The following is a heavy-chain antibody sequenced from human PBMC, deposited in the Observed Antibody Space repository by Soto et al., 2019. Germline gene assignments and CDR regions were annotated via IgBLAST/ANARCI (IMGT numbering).Heavy chain of an antibody. CDR1: GFTFRSYG. CDR3: AQDSVIVLMGCAMDV. Sequence: QVQLVESGGGVVQPGRSLRLSCAASGFTFRSYGMHWVRQAPGKGLEWVAVISYDGSNKYYADSVKGRFTISRDTAKITLCLQMNSLRAEDTAVYYCAQDSVIVLMGCAMDVWGQGTTVTVSS. CDR2: ISYDGSNK. J-gene: IGHJ6*02. D-gene: IGHD2-8*01. V-gene: IGHV3-30*18.